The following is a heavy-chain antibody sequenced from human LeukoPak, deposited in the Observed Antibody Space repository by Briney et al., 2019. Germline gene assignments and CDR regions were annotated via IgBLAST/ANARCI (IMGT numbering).Heavy chain of an antibody. J-gene: IGHJ6*02. CDR3: ARSGEAAAGTYYYYGMDV. Sequence: APVKVSCKASGYTFTSYYMHWVRQAPGQGLEWMGIINPSGGSTSYAQKFQGRVTMTRDTSTSTVYMELSSLRSEDTAVYYCARSGEAAAGTYYYYGMDVWGQGTTVTVSS. CDR1: GYTFTSYY. V-gene: IGHV1-46*01. D-gene: IGHD6-13*01. CDR2: INPSGGST.